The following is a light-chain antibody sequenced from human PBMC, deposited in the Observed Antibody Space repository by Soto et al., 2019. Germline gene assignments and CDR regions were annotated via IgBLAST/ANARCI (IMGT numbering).Light chain of an antibody. Sequence: QSVLTQPPSVSGSPGQSVAISCTGTSSDVGSNNRVSWYQQPPGSAPKLIIYDGSNRPSGIPDRFSGSKSANTASLTISGLQTEDEADYYCSSYTTSNTYVFGTGTKVTVL. CDR3: SSYTTSNTYV. J-gene: IGLJ1*01. V-gene: IGLV2-18*02. CDR2: DGS. CDR1: SSDVGSNNR.